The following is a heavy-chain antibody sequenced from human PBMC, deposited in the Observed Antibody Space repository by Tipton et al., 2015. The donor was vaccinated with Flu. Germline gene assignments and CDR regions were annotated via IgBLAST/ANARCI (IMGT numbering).Heavy chain of an antibody. Sequence: TLSLTCNVSGGSINNYYWTWIRRPPGEGLEWIGYISDSGDANYNPSLSSRVTISVDTSRKHISLQLRSVTAADTAVYYCARGYFRELDYWGQGTLVTVSS. J-gene: IGHJ4*02. CDR2: ISDSGDA. D-gene: IGHD3-10*01. V-gene: IGHV4-59*01. CDR1: GGSINNYY. CDR3: ARGYFRELDY.